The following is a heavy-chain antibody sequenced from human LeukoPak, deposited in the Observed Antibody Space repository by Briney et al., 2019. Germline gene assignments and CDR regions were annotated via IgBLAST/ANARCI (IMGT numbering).Heavy chain of an antibody. D-gene: IGHD6-13*01. CDR1: GYSFTSYW. V-gene: IGHV5-51*01. CDR2: IYPGDSDT. Sequence: GESLKISCKGSGYSFTSYWIGWVRQMPGKGLEWMGIIYPGDSDTRYSPSFQGQVTISADKSISTAYLQWSSLKASDTAMYYCARRSDGSSWYEGWRNNYYYYYGMDVWGQGTTVTVSS. J-gene: IGHJ6*02. CDR3: ARRSDGSSWYEGWRNNYYYYYGMDV.